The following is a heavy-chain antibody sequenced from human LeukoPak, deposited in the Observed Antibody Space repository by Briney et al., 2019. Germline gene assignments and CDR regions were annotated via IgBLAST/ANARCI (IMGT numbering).Heavy chain of an antibody. CDR1: GYYISDGYY. CDR2: LYHSGST. J-gene: IGHJ4*02. V-gene: IGHV4-38-2*02. D-gene: IGHD2-2*02. Sequence: PSEILSLTCTVSGYYISDGYYWGWIRQPPGKGLEWIGSLYHSGSTYYNPSLKSRVTISVDTSKNQFSLKLSSVTAADTAVYYCARDPTGYCSSASCYTAYWGQGTPVTVSS. CDR3: ARDPTGYCSSASCYTAY.